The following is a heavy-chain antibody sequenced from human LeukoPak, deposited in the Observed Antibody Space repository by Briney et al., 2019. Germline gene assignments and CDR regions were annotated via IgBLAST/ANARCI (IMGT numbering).Heavy chain of an antibody. CDR1: GFTFSSYA. CDR2: ISGSGGST. CDR3: ARDRDWGAFDA. D-gene: IGHD3/OR15-3a*01. Sequence: GSLRLSSAASGFTFSSYAMSWVRQAPGKGLEWVSAISGSGGSTYYADSVKGRFTISRDNFKNTLSLEMNRLRAEDTALYYCARDRDWGAFDAWGQGTLVTVSS. V-gene: IGHV3-23*01. J-gene: IGHJ5*02.